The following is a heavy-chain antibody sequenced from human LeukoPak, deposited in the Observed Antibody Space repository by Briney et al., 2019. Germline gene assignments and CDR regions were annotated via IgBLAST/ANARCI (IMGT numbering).Heavy chain of an antibody. CDR2: INPNSGGT. CDR1: GGTFSSYA. Sequence: ASVKVSCKASGGTFSSYAISWVRQAPGQGLEWMGWINPNSGGTNYAQKLQSRVTMTTDTSTSTAYMELRSLRSDDTAVYYCARDRITMVRGVIITYHTETFDYWGQGTLVTVSS. D-gene: IGHD3-10*01. V-gene: IGHV1-18*01. CDR3: ARDRITMVRGVIITYHTETFDY. J-gene: IGHJ4*02.